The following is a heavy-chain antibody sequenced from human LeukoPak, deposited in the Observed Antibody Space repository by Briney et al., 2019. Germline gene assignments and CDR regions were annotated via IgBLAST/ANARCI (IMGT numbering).Heavy chain of an antibody. V-gene: IGHV3-30-3*01. Sequence: PGGSLRLSCAASGFTFSSYAMHWVRQAPGKGLEWVVVISYDGSNKYYADSVKGRFTISRDNSKNTLYLQMNSLRAEDTAVYYCARASPLGMDSSSWYAFGYWGQGTLVTVSS. CDR1: GFTFSSYA. J-gene: IGHJ4*02. CDR2: ISYDGSNK. D-gene: IGHD6-13*01. CDR3: ARASPLGMDSSSWYAFGY.